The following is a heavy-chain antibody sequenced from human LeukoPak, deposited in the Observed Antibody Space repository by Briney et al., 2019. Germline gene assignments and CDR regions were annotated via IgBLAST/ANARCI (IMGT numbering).Heavy chain of an antibody. CDR3: ARDHNWGPDY. CDR1: GYTFTDHH. V-gene: IGHV1-2*02. CDR2: IHPGRGDT. J-gene: IGHJ4*02. Sequence: GASVKVSCKALGYTFTDHHFHWLRQAPGQGLEWMGWIHPGRGDTNYVQKFQGRVSLTRDTSISTAYMELSRLTSDDTAVYYCARDHNWGPDYWGQGTLVSVSS. D-gene: IGHD7-27*01.